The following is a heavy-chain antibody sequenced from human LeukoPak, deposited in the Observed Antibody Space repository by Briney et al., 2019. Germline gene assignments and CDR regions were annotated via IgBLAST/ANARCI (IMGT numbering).Heavy chain of an antibody. D-gene: IGHD6-19*01. V-gene: IGHV4-4*02. Sequence: SETLSLTCAVSGGSISSSNWWSWVRQPPGKGLEWIGEIYHSGSTNYNPSLKSRVTISVDKSKNQFSLKLSSVTAADTAVYYCARSPGPGIAVAGVFYWGQGTLVTVSS. J-gene: IGHJ4*02. CDR2: IYHSGST. CDR3: ARSPGPGIAVAGVFY. CDR1: GGSISSSNW.